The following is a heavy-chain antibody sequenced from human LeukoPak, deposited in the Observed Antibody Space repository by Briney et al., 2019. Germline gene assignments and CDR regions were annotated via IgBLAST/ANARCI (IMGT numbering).Heavy chain of an antibody. Sequence: ASVKVSCKASGGTFSSYAISWVRQAPGQGLEWMGGIIPIFGTANYAQKFQGRVTITTDESTSTAYMELSSLRSEDTAVYYFARTSGSYSVSFYGGRGPLVTVSS. CDR3: ARTSGSYSVSFY. V-gene: IGHV1-69*05. D-gene: IGHD3-22*01. CDR2: IIPIFGTA. J-gene: IGHJ4*02. CDR1: GGTFSSYA.